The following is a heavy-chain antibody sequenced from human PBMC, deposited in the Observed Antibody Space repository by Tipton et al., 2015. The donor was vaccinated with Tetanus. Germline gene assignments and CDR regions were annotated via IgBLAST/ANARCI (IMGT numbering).Heavy chain of an antibody. J-gene: IGHJ6*02. V-gene: IGHV3-15*05. CDR3: AKGIGYYGMDV. D-gene: IGHD2/OR15-2a*01. CDR1: GLTVSSNF. Sequence: SLRLSCAASGLTVSSNFMSWVRQAPGKGLEYVGRIKSRADGGTTDYAETVKGRFTISRDNAKNSLYLQMNSLRAEDTALYYCAKGIGYYGMDVWGQGTTVTVSS. CDR2: IKSRADGGTT.